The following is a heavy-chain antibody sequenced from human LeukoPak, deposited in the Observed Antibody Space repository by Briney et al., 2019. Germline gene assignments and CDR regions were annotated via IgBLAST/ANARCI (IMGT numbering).Heavy chain of an antibody. Sequence: GGSLRLSCAASGFTFSSYGMHWVRQAPGKGLEWVAVIGYDGSNKYYADSVKGRFTISRDNSKNTLYLQMNSLRAEDTAVYYCARVSGSSGWYWFDPWGQGTLVTVSS. CDR3: ARVSGSSGWYWFDP. V-gene: IGHV3-33*01. CDR2: IGYDGSNK. D-gene: IGHD6-19*01. J-gene: IGHJ5*02. CDR1: GFTFSSYG.